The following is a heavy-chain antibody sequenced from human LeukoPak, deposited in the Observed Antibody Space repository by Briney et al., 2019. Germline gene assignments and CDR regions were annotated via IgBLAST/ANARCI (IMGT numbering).Heavy chain of an antibody. J-gene: IGHJ3*02. D-gene: IGHD1-26*01. CDR3: ASKGYTVGATLSGAFDI. V-gene: IGHV1-2*06. CDR1: GYTFTGYY. Sequence: GASVKVSCKASGYTFTGYYMRWVRQGTGQGLEWRGRMNANSGGRNYAQKFQGRVSITRDTDNSTEYMELSRLRSDDTAVYHCASKGYTVGATLSGAFDIWGQGTMVTVSS. CDR2: MNANSGGR.